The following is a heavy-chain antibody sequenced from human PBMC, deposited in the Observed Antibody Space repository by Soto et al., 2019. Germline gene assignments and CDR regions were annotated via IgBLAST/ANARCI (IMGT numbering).Heavy chain of an antibody. CDR2: INPDNGNT. J-gene: IGHJ5*02. D-gene: IGHD2-15*01. V-gene: IGHV1-3*01. CDR1: GYTFTRYT. Sequence: ASVKVSCKASGYTFTRYTMNWVRQAPGQRLEWMGWINPDNGNTKSSQKFQDRVIITRDTSASTAYMDLSSLRSEDTAVYYCARGIATGQLDPWGQGTLGHRLL. CDR3: ARGIATGQLDP.